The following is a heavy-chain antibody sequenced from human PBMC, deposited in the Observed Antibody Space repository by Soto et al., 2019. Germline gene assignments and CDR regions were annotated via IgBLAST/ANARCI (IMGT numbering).Heavy chain of an antibody. D-gene: IGHD2-15*01. V-gene: IGHV4-34*01. J-gene: IGHJ3*02. CDR1: GGSFSGYY. Sequence: QVQLQQWGAGLLKPSETLSLTCAVYGGSFSGYYWSWIRQPPGKGLAWIGEINHSGSTNNNPSLKSRVTISVDTSKNQFSLKLSSVTAADTAVYYCASDCSGGSCHDAFDIWGQGTMVTVSS. CDR3: ASDCSGGSCHDAFDI. CDR2: INHSGST.